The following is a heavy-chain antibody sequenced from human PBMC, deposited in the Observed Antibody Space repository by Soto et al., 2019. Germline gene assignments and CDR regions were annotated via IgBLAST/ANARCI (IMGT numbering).Heavy chain of an antibody. D-gene: IGHD5-12*01. V-gene: IGHV4-39*01. J-gene: IGHJ4*02. CDR1: GGSMRRSNYY. CDR2: IYYSGST. Sequence: SETLSLTCTVSGGSMRRSNYYWGWIRQPPGKGLEWIGSIYYSGSTYYNPSLKSRVAISVDTSKKQFSLKLSSVTAADTAVYYCAVAPDYWGQGTLVTVSS. CDR3: AVAPDY.